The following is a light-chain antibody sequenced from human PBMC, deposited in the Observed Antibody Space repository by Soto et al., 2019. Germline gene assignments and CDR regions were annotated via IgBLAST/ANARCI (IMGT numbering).Light chain of an antibody. CDR3: QQYGTSPYT. CDR2: GAS. CDR1: QSVSSSY. Sequence: EIVLTQSPGTLSLSPGERATLSCRASQSVSSSYLAWYQKKPGQAPRHLIYGASIRANDIPDRFSGSGSGTDFTLTISRLEPEDFAVYYCQQYGTSPYTFGQGTKLEIK. J-gene: IGKJ2*01. V-gene: IGKV3-20*01.